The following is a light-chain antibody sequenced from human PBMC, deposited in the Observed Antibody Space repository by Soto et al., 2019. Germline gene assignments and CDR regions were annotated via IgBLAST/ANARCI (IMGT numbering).Light chain of an antibody. CDR3: ETWDSNTHV. CDR1: SGHSSYI. V-gene: IGLV4-60*02. Sequence: QAVLTQSSSASASLGSSVKLTCTLSSGHSSYIIAWHLQQPGKAPRYLMKLEGSGSYNKGSGVPDRFSGSSSVADRYLTIANLQFEDEADYYCETWDSNTHVFGTGTKLTVL. J-gene: IGLJ1*01. CDR2: LEGSGSY.